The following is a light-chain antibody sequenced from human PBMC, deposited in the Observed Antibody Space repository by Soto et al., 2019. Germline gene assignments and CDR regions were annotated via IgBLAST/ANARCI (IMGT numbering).Light chain of an antibody. CDR1: SSDVGGYNY. Sequence: QSALTQPRSVSGSPGQSVTISCTGTSSDVGGYNYVSWYQQHPGKAPKLIIYDVSKRPSGVPDRFSGSRSGNTASLTISGLQAEDEAEYYCCSYAGSQTWVFRGGTKLTVL. CDR3: CSYAGSQTWV. J-gene: IGLJ3*02. V-gene: IGLV2-11*01. CDR2: DVS.